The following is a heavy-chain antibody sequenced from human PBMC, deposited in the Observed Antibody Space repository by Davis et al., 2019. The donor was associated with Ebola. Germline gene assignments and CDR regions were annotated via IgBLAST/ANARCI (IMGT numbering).Heavy chain of an antibody. V-gene: IGHV3-43D*03. D-gene: IGHD4-23*01. CDR1: GFTFDDYA. CDR3: AKVGYGSDSDYAFDI. Sequence: PGGSLRLSCAASGFTFDDYAMHWVRQAPGKGLEWVSFISWDGVSTHYADSVKGRFTISRDNSKNSLYLQLNNLRPEDTALFYCAKVGYGSDSDYAFDIWGQGTMVTVAS. J-gene: IGHJ3*02. CDR2: ISWDGVST.